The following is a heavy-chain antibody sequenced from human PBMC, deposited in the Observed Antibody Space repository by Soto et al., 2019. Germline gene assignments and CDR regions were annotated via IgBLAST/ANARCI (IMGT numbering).Heavy chain of an antibody. CDR3: ARVLGSSNTYYYYYSCMDV. CDR2: IIPIFGTA. Sequence: SVKVSCKASGGTFSSYAISWVRQAPGQGLEWMGGIIPIFGTANYAQKFQGRVTITAYESTSTAYMELSSLRSEDTAVYYCARVLGSSNTYYYYYSCMDVWGQGTTVTVSS. V-gene: IGHV1-69*13. J-gene: IGHJ6*02. D-gene: IGHD6-6*01. CDR1: GGTFSSYA.